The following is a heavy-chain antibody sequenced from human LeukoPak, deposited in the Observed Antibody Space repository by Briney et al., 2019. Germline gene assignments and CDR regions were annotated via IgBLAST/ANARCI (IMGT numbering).Heavy chain of an antibody. CDR1: GGSIGSNNYY. CDR3: ARVRYNWNRDFDY. CDR2: MFHSGST. Sequence: PSETLSLTCTVSGGSIGSNNYYWGWIRQPPGKGLEWIGSMFHSGSTYYNPSLKSRVTMSVDTSKNQFSLKLSSVTAADTAVYYCARVRYNWNRDFDYWGQGTLVTVSS. J-gene: IGHJ4*02. V-gene: IGHV4-39*07. D-gene: IGHD1-20*01.